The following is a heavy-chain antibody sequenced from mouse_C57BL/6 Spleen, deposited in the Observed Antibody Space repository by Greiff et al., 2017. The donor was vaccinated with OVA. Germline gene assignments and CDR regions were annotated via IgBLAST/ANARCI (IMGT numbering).Heavy chain of an antibody. CDR2: IHPNSGST. CDR3: ARAGRGFAY. V-gene: IGHV1-64*01. Sequence: QVQLQQPGAELVKPGASVKLSCKASGYTFTSYWMHWVKQRPGQGLEWIGMIHPNSGSTNYNEKFKSKATLTVDTSSSTAYMQLSSLTSEDAAVYYCARAGRGFAYWGQGTLVTVSA. J-gene: IGHJ3*01. CDR1: GYTFTSYW.